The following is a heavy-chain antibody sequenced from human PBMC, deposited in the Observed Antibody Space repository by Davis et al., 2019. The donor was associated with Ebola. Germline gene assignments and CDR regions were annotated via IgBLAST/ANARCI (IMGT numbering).Heavy chain of an antibody. V-gene: IGHV3-11*01. J-gene: IGHJ5*02. CDR3: ARDRAGSGLPFDP. CDR2: ISNSGLTI. Sequence: GSLRLSCETSGFSFSDYFMSWIRQAPGKGPEWIASISNSGLTIEYAASLKGRFTISRVNAENPLYLQMNSLGAEDTAVYYCARDRAGSGLPFDPWGQGTLVTVSS. D-gene: IGHD3-10*01. CDR1: GFSFSDYF.